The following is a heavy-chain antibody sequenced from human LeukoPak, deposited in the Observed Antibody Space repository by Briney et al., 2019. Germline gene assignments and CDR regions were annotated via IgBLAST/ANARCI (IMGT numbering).Heavy chain of an antibody. D-gene: IGHD5-12*01. CDR1: GFTFSNYG. J-gene: IGHJ4*02. CDR3: AKDRTAGYDGLVDY. V-gene: IGHV3-30*18. Sequence: GESLRLSCAASGFTFSNYGMHWVRQAPGKGLEWVAVISYDGSNKYYTDSVKGRFTISRDNSKNTLYLQMNSLRAEDTAVYYCAKDRTAGYDGLVDYWGQGTLVTVSS. CDR2: ISYDGSNK.